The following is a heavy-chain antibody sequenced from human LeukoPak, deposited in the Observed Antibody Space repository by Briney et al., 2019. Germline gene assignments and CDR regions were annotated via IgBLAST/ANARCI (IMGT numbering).Heavy chain of an antibody. J-gene: IGHJ4*02. D-gene: IGHD5-18*01. Sequence: GGSLRLSCAASGFSFSSYSMNWVRQAPGKGLEWVSTIYSGGTTYYADSVVGRFTISRHNSRNTLYLQMNSLRAEDTAVYYCARVDTVMAYYFDLWGQGTLVTVSS. CDR3: ARVDTVMAYYFDL. V-gene: IGHV3-53*04. CDR1: GFSFSSYS. CDR2: IYSGGTT.